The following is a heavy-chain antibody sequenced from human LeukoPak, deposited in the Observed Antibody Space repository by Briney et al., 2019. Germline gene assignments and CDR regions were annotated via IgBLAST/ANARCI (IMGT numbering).Heavy chain of an antibody. J-gene: IGHJ5*02. Sequence: PGGSLRLSCAASGFTFSSYWMHWVRQAPGKGLVWVSRINSDGSSTSYADSVKGRFTISRDNAKNTLYLQMNSLRAEDTAVYYCARVPLSHVGYCSGGSCKYNWFDPWGQGTLVTVSS. D-gene: IGHD2-15*01. V-gene: IGHV3-74*01. CDR3: ARVPLSHVGYCSGGSCKYNWFDP. CDR2: INSDGSST. CDR1: GFTFSSYW.